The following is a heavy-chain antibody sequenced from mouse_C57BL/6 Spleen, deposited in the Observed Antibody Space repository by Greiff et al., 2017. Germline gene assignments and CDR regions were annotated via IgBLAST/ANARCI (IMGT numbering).Heavy chain of an antibody. V-gene: IGHV14-2*01. D-gene: IGHD2-3*01. J-gene: IGHJ2*01. CDR2: IYPEDGET. CDR1: GFNIKDYY. Sequence: EVQLQQPGAELVKPGASVKLSCTASGFNIKDYYMHWVKQRTEQGLGWIGRIYPEDGETKYARKFQSKATITADTSSNTAYLQLSNLTSEDTSVYYCARSDGSNYYDGWGQGTTLTVSS. CDR3: ARSDGSNYYDG.